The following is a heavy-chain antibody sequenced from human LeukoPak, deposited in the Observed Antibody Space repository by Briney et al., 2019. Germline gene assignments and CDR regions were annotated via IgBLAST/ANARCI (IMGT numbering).Heavy chain of an antibody. CDR1: GYTFTSYS. Sequence: ASVKVSCKASGYTFTSYSISWVRQAPGQGLEWMGWISAYNGNTNYAQKLQGRVTMTTDTSTSTAYMELRSLRSDDTAVYYCARVVYDILTGYYPYGDYWGQGTLVTVSS. V-gene: IGHV1-18*01. D-gene: IGHD3-9*01. CDR2: ISAYNGNT. J-gene: IGHJ4*02. CDR3: ARVVYDILTGYYPYGDY.